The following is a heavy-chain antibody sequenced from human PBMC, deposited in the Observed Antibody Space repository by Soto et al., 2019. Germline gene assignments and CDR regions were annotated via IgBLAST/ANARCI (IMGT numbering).Heavy chain of an antibody. Sequence: QVQLVESGGGVVQPGRSLRLSCAASGFTFSSYAMHWVRQAPGKGLEWVAVISYDGSNKYYADSVKGRFTISRDNSKNTLYLAMNSLRAEDTAVYYCARDSWGDFWSGYKPYGMDVWGQGTTVTVSS. V-gene: IGHV3-30-3*01. J-gene: IGHJ6*02. D-gene: IGHD3-3*01. CDR1: GFTFSSYA. CDR2: ISYDGSNK. CDR3: ARDSWGDFWSGYKPYGMDV.